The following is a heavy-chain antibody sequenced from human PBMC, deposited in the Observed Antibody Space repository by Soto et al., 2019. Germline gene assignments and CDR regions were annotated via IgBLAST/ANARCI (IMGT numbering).Heavy chain of an antibody. Sequence: ASVKVSCKASGGTFSSYTINWVRQATGQGLEWMGWMNPNSGNTGYAQKFQGRVTMTRNTSISTAYMELSSLRSEDTAVYYCARTIGGYDYYFDYWGQGTLVTVSS. D-gene: IGHD5-12*01. CDR3: ARTIGGYDYYFDY. J-gene: IGHJ4*02. CDR1: GGTFSSYT. V-gene: IGHV1-8*02. CDR2: MNPNSGNT.